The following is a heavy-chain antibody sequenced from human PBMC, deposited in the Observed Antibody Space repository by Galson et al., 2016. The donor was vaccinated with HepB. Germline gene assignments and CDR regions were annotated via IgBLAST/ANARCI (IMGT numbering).Heavy chain of an antibody. J-gene: IGHJ4*02. D-gene: IGHD5-18*01. CDR1: GFTFSTSA. CDR2: ISSDGSNQ. Sequence: LRLSCAASGFTFSTSAVHWVRQAPGKGLEWVAVISSDGSNQFYADSVTGRFPISRDNSKDTLYLQMNSLRAEDTAVYYCAKDGGYTYALGYWGRGTLVTVSS. V-gene: IGHV3-30-3*01. CDR3: AKDGGYTYALGY.